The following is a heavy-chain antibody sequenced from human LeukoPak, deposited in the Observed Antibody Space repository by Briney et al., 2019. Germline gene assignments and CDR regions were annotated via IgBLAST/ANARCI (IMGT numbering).Heavy chain of an antibody. CDR2: ISGSGGST. Sequence: GGSLRLSCAASGFTFSSYAMSWVRQAPGKGLEWVSAISGSGGSTYYADSVKGRFTISRDNSKNTLYLQTNSLRAEDTAVYYCAKGDYYDSSGYYEAPDYWGQGTLVTVSS. V-gene: IGHV3-23*01. CDR1: GFTFSSYA. J-gene: IGHJ4*02. CDR3: AKGDYYDSSGYYEAPDY. D-gene: IGHD3-22*01.